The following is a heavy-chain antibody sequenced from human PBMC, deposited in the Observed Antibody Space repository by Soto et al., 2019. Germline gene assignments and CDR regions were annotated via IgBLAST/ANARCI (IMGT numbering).Heavy chain of an antibody. D-gene: IGHD2-2*01. V-gene: IGHV3-11*01. CDR3: ARVGCSASCFSDWFDH. J-gene: IGHJ5*02. CDR2: ISGSGDTI. CDR1: GFTFSDYY. Sequence: GGSLRLSCAASGFTFSDYYMHWIRQAPGKGLEWVSYISGSGDTIHYADSVQGRFTISRDNAKSSLYLQMSSLRAEDTAVYYCARVGCSASCFSDWFDHWAQGNLVTVSS.